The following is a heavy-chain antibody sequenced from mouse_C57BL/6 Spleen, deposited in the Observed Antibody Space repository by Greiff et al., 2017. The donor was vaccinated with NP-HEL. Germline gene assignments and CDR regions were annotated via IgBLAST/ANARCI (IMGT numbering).Heavy chain of an antibody. CDR1: GYTFTSYT. CDR2: INPSSGYT. V-gene: IGHV1-4*01. J-gene: IGHJ1*03. Sequence: QVQLQQSGAELARPGASVKMSCKASGYTFTSYTMHWVKQRPGQGLEWIGYINPSSGYTKYNQKFKDKATLTADKSSSTAYMQLSSLTSEDSAVYYCAREYYGWYFDVWGTGTTVTVSS. CDR3: AREYYGWYFDV. D-gene: IGHD1-1*01.